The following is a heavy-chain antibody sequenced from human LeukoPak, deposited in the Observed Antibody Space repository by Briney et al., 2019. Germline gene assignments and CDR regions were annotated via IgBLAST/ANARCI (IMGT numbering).Heavy chain of an antibody. V-gene: IGHV3-23*01. CDR3: AKESPYGSGSRKYYFDY. J-gene: IGHJ4*02. CDR2: ISGSADRT. CDR1: GFTFSSYA. Sequence: PGGSLRLSCAASGFTFSSYAVSWVRQAPGKGLEWVSAISGSADRTYYADSVKGRFTIPRDNSKNTLYLQMNSLRAEDTAIYYCAKESPYGSGSRKYYFDYWGQGTLVTVSS. D-gene: IGHD3-10*01.